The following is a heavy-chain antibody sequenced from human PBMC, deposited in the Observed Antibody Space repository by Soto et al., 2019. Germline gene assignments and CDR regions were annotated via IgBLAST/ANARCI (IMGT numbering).Heavy chain of an antibody. J-gene: IGHJ4*02. CDR3: TSHGDQLLGEVVNDY. CDR1: GFTFSGSA. Sequence: EVQLVESGGGLVQPGGSLKLSCAASGFTFSGSAMHWVRQASGKGLEWVGRIRSKANSYATAYAASVKGRFTISRDDSKKTAYLQMNSLKTEDTAVYYCTSHGDQLLGEVVNDYWGQGTLVTVSS. CDR2: IRSKANSYAT. V-gene: IGHV3-73*01. D-gene: IGHD2-2*01.